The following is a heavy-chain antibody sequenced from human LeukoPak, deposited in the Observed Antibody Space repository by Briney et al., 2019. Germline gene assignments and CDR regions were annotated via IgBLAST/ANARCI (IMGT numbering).Heavy chain of an antibody. Sequence: GESLKISCKGSGYSFTSYWIRWVRQMPGKGLDWMGIIYPSDSDVRYSPSFQGQVTISADKSISTAYLQWNSLRASDTAMYYCARIGDVDYWAQGTLVTVSS. CDR3: ARIGDVDY. D-gene: IGHD3-16*01. CDR1: GYSFTSYW. V-gene: IGHV5-51*01. J-gene: IGHJ4*02. CDR2: IYPSDSDV.